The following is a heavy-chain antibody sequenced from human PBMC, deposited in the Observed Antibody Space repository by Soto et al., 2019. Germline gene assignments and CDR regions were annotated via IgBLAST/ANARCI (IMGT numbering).Heavy chain of an antibody. V-gene: IGHV1-2*04. CDR1: GYSFTDYH. CDR2: INPKSGGT. CDR3: ARGHSTDCSNGVCSFFYNHEMDV. J-gene: IGHJ6*02. Sequence: GGSVKVSCKASGYSFTDYHIHWVRQAPGQGLEWLGRINPKSGGTSTAQKFQGWVTMTRDRSISTVYMELTRLRSDDTAVYFCARGHSTDCSNGVCSFFYNHEMDVRGQGTTVTVSS. D-gene: IGHD2-8*01.